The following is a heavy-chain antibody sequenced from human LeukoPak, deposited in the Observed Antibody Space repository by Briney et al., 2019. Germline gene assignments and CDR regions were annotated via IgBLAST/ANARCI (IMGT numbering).Heavy chain of an antibody. V-gene: IGHV3-74*01. CDR2: INTDGSTI. D-gene: IGHD2-2*01. J-gene: IGHJ4*02. CDR1: GFIFSSYW. CDR3: ARERKSSTSMDY. Sequence: GGSLRLSCAPSGFIFSSYWMHWVRQAPGKGLVWVSRINTDGSTITYADSVKGRFTISRDNAKNTLYLQMNSLRGEDTAVYFCARERKSSTSMDYWGQGTLVTVSS.